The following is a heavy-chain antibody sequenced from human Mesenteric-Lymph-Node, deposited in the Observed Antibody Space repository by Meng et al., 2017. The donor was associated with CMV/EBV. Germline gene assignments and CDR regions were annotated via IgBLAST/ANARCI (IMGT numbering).Heavy chain of an antibody. CDR3: GRGDNHFPET. CDR1: GGSFSGYY. J-gene: IGHJ5*02. V-gene: IGHV4-34*01. D-gene: IGHD1-14*01. Sequence: PETLSLTCAVYGGSFSGYYWSWIRQPPGKGLEWIGEINHSGSTNYNPSLKSRVTISVDMSKNQFSLKLSSVTAADTAVYYCGRGDNHFPETWGQGILVTVSS. CDR2: INHSGST.